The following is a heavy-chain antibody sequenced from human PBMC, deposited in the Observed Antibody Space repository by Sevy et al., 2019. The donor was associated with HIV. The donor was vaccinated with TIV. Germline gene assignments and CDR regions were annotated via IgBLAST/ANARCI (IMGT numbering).Heavy chain of an antibody. CDR1: GDSVSTSSAT. CDR3: ARGDELNSYYYGMDV. CDR2: TYYRSKWYS. Sequence: KQSQTLSLTCAISGDSVSTSSATWNWFRQSPSRGLEWLGRTYYRSKWYSDYEVSVKGRVTINPDTSKNQFSLHLESVTPEDTAVYLCARGDELNSYYYGMDVWGQGTTVTVSS. V-gene: IGHV6-1*01. J-gene: IGHJ6*02. D-gene: IGHD1-7*01.